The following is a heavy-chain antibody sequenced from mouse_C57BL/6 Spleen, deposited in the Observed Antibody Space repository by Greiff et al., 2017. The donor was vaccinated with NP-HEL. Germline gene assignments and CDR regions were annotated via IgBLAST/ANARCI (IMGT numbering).Heavy chain of an antibody. CDR3: TRMGLTTVNRGFAY. CDR2: IDPETGGT. Sequence: QVQLQQSGAELVRPGASVTLSCKASGYTFTDYEMHWVKQTPVHGLEWIGAIDPETGGTAYNQKFKGKAILTADKSSSTAYMELRSLTSEDSAVYYCTRMGLTTVNRGFAYWGQGTLVTVSA. CDR1: GYTFTDYE. J-gene: IGHJ3*01. V-gene: IGHV1-15*01. D-gene: IGHD1-1*01.